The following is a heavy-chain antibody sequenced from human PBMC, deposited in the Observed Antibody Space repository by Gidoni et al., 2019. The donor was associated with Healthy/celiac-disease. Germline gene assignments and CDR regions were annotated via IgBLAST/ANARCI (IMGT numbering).Heavy chain of an antibody. V-gene: IGHV3-23*01. CDR2: IGGSGGST. D-gene: IGHD1-26*01. Sequence: EVQLLESGGGLVQPGGSLRLSCAASAFPFSSYAMSWVRQAPGKGLEWVSAIGGSGGSTYYADAVKGRFTISRDNSKNTLYLQMNSLRAEDTAVYYCAKDPDSGSYSPFDYWGQGTLVTVSS. CDR3: AKDPDSGSYSPFDY. J-gene: IGHJ4*02. CDR1: AFPFSSYA.